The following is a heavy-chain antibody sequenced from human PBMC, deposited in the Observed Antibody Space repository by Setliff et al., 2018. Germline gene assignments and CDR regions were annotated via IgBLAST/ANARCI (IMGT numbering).Heavy chain of an antibody. CDR1: GFTFSHFW. CDR3: ARDRGGATTRDL. V-gene: IGHV3-7*03. Sequence: PGGSLRLSCAASGFTFSHFWMGWVRQAPGKGLEWVANIKPDGTEEYYVDSVKGRFTISRDNAKNSLYLQMNTLRAEHTAVYYCARDRGGATTRDLWGQGTLVTVSS. CDR2: IKPDGTEE. J-gene: IGHJ5*02. D-gene: IGHD1-26*01.